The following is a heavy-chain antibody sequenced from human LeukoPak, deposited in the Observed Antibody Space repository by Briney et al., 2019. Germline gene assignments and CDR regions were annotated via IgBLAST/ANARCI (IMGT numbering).Heavy chain of an antibody. J-gene: IGHJ6*03. Sequence: GGSLRLSCAASGFTFSSYAMSWVRQAPGKGLEWVSAISGSGGSTYYADSVKGRFTISRDNSKNTLYLQMNSLRAEDTAVYYCAKLSSGWYIDYYYMDVWGKGTTVTTSS. V-gene: IGHV3-23*01. CDR1: GFTFSSYA. CDR2: ISGSGGST. CDR3: AKLSSGWYIDYYYMDV. D-gene: IGHD6-19*01.